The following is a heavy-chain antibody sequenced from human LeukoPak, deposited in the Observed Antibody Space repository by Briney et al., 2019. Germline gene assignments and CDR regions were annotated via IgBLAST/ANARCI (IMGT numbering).Heavy chain of an antibody. Sequence: GASVKVSCKASGYTFTNYYMHWVRQAPGQGLEWMGRINPNSGGTNYAQKFQGRVTMTRDTSINTAYMELSRLRSDDTAVYYCAAFDWSFPFDYWGQGTLVTVSS. D-gene: IGHD3-9*01. CDR3: AAFDWSFPFDY. V-gene: IGHV1-2*02. CDR2: INPNSGGT. J-gene: IGHJ4*02. CDR1: GYTFTNYY.